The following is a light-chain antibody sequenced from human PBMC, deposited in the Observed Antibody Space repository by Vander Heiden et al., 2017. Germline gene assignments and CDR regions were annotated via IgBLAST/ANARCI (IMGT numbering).Light chain of an antibody. CDR2: RTD. CDR3: ASWDDSLRGWV. CDR1: TPNLGNNY. J-gene: IGLJ3*02. V-gene: IGLV1-47*01. Sequence: QSALTQPPSASGTPGPRVTISCSGSTPNLGNNYVYWYQQIPGTAPKVLIFRTDQRPSGVPDRVSGSKSGTSASLAISGLRTEDEGDYYCASWDDSLRGWVFGGGTTLTVL.